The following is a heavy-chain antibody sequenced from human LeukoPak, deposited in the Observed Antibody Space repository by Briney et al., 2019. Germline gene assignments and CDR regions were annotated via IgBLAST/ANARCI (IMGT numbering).Heavy chain of an antibody. V-gene: IGHV1-69*02. CDR2: IIPILGIA. CDR3: ARGPYYYDNSGYNY. D-gene: IGHD3-22*01. J-gene: IGHJ4*02. Sequence: GASVKVSCKASGGTFSSYTISWVRQAPGQGLEWMGRIIPILGIANYAQKFQGRVTITADKSTSTAYMELSSLRSEDTAVYYCARGPYYYDNSGYNYWGQGILVTVSS. CDR1: GGTFSSYT.